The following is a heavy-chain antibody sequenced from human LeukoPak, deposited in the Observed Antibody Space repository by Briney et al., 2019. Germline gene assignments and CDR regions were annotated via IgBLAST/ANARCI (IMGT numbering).Heavy chain of an antibody. CDR1: GGSISNDDYY. D-gene: IGHD4-23*01. V-gene: IGHV4-61*02. CDR2: IYTSGST. J-gene: IGHJ4*02. Sequence: PSETLSLTCTVSGGSISNDDYYWSWIRQPAGKGLEWIGRIYTSGSTNYNPSLKSRVTISLDTSKNLFSLKLSSVTAADAAVYYCASFMIRDYGGNAAYHFDSWGQGTLVTVSS. CDR3: ASFMIRDYGGNAAYHFDS.